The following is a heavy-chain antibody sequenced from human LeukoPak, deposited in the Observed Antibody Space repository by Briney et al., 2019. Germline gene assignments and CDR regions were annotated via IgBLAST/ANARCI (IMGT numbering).Heavy chain of an antibody. J-gene: IGHJ4*02. CDR1: GLTLSGYW. Sequence: GGSLRLSCAASGLTLSGYWMNWVRQAPGKGLEWVASIKPDGSEKYYVDSVKGRFTISRDNAKKSLYLQMTSLRDEDTAVYYCARGSGDYSGQGTLVTVSS. CDR2: IKPDGSEK. CDR3: ARGSGDY. V-gene: IGHV3-7*04.